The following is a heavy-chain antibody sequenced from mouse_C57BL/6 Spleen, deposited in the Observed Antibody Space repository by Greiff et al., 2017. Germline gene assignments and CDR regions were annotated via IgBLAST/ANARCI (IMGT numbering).Heavy chain of an antibody. V-gene: IGHV5-9*01. Sequence: DVKLVESGGGLVKPGGSLKLSCAASGFTFSSYTMSWVRQTPEKRLEWVATISGGGGNPYYPDSVKGRFTISRYKAKNTLYLQMSSLRSEDTALYYCARRRITSYYFDYWGQGTTLTVSS. CDR2: ISGGGGNP. J-gene: IGHJ2*01. CDR3: ARRRITSYYFDY. CDR1: GFTFSSYT. D-gene: IGHD1-1*01.